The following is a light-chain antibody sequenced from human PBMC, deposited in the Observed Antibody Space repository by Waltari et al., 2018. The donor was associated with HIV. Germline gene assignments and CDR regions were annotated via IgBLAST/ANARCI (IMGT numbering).Light chain of an antibody. V-gene: IGLV1-47*01. CDR2: RNN. CDR1: SSNIGSNY. J-gene: IGLJ3*02. Sequence: QSVLTQPPSASGTPGPRVTISCSASSSNIGSNYVYWYQQLPGTAPKLLIYRNNQRPSGVPDRFSGSKSGTSASLAISGLRSKDEADYYCAAWDDSLSGGFGGGTKLTVL. CDR3: AAWDDSLSGG.